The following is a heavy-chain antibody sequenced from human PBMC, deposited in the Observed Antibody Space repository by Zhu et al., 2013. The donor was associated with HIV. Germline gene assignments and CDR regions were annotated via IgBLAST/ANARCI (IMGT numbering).Heavy chain of an antibody. CDR3: ARGQLRSRELDP. D-gene: IGHD1-1*01. J-gene: IGHJ5*02. CDR2: IIPIFTMT. V-gene: IGHV1-69*01. CDR1: GGTFSSYV. Sequence: QVQLVQSGAEVKKPGSSVKVSCKASGGTFSSYVINWVRQAPGQGLEWMGGIIPIFTMTNYAQKYQDRVTITADESTSTAYMELKSLRSEDTAVYFCARGQLRSRELDPWGQGTLVTVSS.